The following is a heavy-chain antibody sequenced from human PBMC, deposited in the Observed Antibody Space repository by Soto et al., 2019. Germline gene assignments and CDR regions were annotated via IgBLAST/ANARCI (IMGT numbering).Heavy chain of an antibody. V-gene: IGHV1-69*05. Sequence: ASVKLSCKASGGTFSSYAISWLRQATGQGLEWMGGIIPNSGTTGYAQKFQGRVTMTTNNSMSTAYMELSSLRSEDTAVYYCASSWLVPFEIWGQGTMVTVSS. D-gene: IGHD6-19*01. CDR1: GGTFSSYA. CDR3: ASSWLVPFEI. J-gene: IGHJ3*02. CDR2: IIPNSGTT.